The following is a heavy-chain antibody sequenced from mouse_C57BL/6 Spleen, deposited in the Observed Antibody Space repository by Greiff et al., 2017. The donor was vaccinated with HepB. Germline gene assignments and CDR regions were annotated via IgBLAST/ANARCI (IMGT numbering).Heavy chain of an antibody. Sequence: QVQLQQPGTELVKPGASVKLSCKASGYTFTSYWMHWVKQRPGQGLEWIGNINPSNGGTNYNEKFKSKATLTVDKSSSTAYMQLSSLTSEDSAVYYCARTGYYYGSSDWYFDVRGTGTTVTGSS. J-gene: IGHJ1*03. V-gene: IGHV1-53*01. CDR2: INPSNGGT. CDR3: ARTGYYYGSSDWYFDV. CDR1: GYTFTSYW. D-gene: IGHD1-1*01.